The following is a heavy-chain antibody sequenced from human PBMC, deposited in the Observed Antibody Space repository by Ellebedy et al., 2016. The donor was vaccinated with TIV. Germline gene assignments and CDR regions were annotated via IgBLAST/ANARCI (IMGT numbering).Heavy chain of an antibody. V-gene: IGHV1-2*02. CDR2: IDPNNGGT. CDR3: AREQGSVFHH. Sequence: AASVRVSCKASGYTFTGYYVHWVRQAPGQGLQWMGWIDPNNGGTHFAQNFQGRVTMTRETSLSTVYMELRRLNSDDTAVYYCAREQGSVFHHWGQGTLVTVSS. J-gene: IGHJ4*02. CDR1: GYTFTGYY.